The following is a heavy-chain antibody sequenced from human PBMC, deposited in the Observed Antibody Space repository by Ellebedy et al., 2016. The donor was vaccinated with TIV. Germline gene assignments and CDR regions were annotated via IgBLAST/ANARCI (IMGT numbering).Heavy chain of an antibody. CDR1: GFTFSSYG. CDR3: ARTYIGWHGGPDY. CDR2: ISYDGSDK. Sequence: GESLKISCAASGFTFSSYGMHWVRQAPGKGLEWVAFISYDGSDKTYPDSVKGRFTISRDSSKNTLYLQMNSLRAEDTSVYYCARTYIGWHGGPDYWGQGTLVTVSS. V-gene: IGHV3-30-3*01. J-gene: IGHJ4*02. D-gene: IGHD6-19*01.